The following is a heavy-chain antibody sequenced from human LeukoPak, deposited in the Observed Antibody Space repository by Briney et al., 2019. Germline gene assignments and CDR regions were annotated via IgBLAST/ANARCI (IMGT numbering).Heavy chain of an antibody. CDR2: ISWNSGSI. J-gene: IGHJ4*02. CDR3: AKGSGVQWLAAIDY. Sequence: GRSLRLSCAASGFTFDDYAMHWVRQAPGKGLEWVSGISWNSGSIGYADSVKGRFTISRDNAKNSLYLQMSSLRAEDTALYYCAKGSGVQWLAAIDYWGQGTLVTVSS. V-gene: IGHV3-9*01. CDR1: GFTFDDYA. D-gene: IGHD6-19*01.